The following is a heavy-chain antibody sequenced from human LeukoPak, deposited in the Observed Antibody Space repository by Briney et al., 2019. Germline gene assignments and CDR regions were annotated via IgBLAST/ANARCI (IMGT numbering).Heavy chain of an antibody. V-gene: IGHV4-59*01. Sequence: RSSETLSLTCTVSGGSISSYYWSWIRQPPGKGLEWIGYIYYSGSTNYNPSLKSRVTISVDTSKNQFSLKLSSVTAADTAVYYCARDPSGSYFGSFDPWGQRTLVTVSS. D-gene: IGHD1-26*01. CDR2: IYYSGST. CDR1: GGSISSYY. J-gene: IGHJ5*02. CDR3: ARDPSGSYFGSFDP.